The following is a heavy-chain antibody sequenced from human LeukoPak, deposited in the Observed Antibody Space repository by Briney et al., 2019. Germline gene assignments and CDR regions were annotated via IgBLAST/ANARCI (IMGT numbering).Heavy chain of an antibody. CDR2: IYSGGST. Sequence: PGGSLRLSCAASGFTVSSNYMSWVRQAPGKGLEWVSVIYSGGSTYYADSVKGRFTISRDNSKNTLYLQMNSLRAEDTAVYYCARWIQLTGLIAEDGLDYWGQGTLVTVPS. J-gene: IGHJ4*02. CDR3: ARWIQLTGLIAEDGLDY. CDR1: GFTVSSNY. V-gene: IGHV3-66*01. D-gene: IGHD5-18*01.